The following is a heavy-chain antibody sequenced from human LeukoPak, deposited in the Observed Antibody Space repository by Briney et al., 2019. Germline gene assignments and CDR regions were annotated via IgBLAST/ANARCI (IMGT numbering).Heavy chain of an antibody. CDR3: ARSRRGSGSRDYYYYYMDV. V-gene: IGHV1-8*01. CDR1: GYTFTSYD. CDR2: MNPNSGNT. D-gene: IGHD3-10*01. Sequence: ASVKVSCKASGYTFTSYDINWVRQATGQGLEWMGWMNPNSGNTGYAQKFRGRVTMTRNTSISTAYMELSSLRSEDTAVYYCARSRRGSGSRDYYYYYMDVWGKGTTVTVSS. J-gene: IGHJ6*03.